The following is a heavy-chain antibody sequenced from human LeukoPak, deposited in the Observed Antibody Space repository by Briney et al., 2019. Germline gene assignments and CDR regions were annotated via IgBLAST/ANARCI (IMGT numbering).Heavy chain of an antibody. J-gene: IGHJ6*02. CDR3: ARAPSGSFQWGYYGMDV. CDR1: GYTFTSYD. D-gene: IGHD3-10*01. V-gene: IGHV1-8*01. Sequence: ASVKVSCKASGYTFTSYDINWVRQATGQGLEWMGWMNPNSGNTGYAQKFQGRVTMTRNTSISTAYMELSSLRSEDTAVYYCARAPSGSFQWGYYGMDVWGQGTTVTVSS. CDR2: MNPNSGNT.